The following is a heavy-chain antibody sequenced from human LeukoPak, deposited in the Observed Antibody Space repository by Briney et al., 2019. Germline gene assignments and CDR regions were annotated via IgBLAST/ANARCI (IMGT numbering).Heavy chain of an antibody. CDR1: GFTFSGSA. D-gene: IGHD6-19*01. Sequence: PGGSLRLSCAASGFTFSGSAMHWVRQASGKGLEWVGRIRSKANSYATAYAASVKGRFTISRDDSKNTAYLQMNSLKTEDTAVYYCTTDHLGGWSQGLSDYWGQGTLVTVSS. V-gene: IGHV3-73*01. CDR3: TTDHLGGWSQGLSDY. CDR2: IRSKANSYAT. J-gene: IGHJ4*02.